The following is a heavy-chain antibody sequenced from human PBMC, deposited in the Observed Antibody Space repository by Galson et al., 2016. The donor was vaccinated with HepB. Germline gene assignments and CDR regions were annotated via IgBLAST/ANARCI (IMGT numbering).Heavy chain of an antibody. Sequence: SLRLSCAASGFTFSSFAMTWVRQAPGKGLEWVSTISGRGGTTYYADSVKGRFTISRDNSKNTVYLQMNSLRVEDTAVYYCAKDLTRMRRVGYYSALGYWGQGTLVTVSS. D-gene: IGHD3-22*01. CDR2: ISGRGGTT. V-gene: IGHV3-23*01. CDR3: AKDLTRMRRVGYYSALGY. CDR1: GFTFSSFA. J-gene: IGHJ4*02.